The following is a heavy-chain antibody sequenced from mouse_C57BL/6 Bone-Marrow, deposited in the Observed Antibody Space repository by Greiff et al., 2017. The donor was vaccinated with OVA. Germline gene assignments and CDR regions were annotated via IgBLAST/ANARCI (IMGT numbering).Heavy chain of an antibody. V-gene: IGHV1-76*01. J-gene: IGHJ2*01. CDR3: ARGDSAHFDY. CDR2: IYPGRGNT. D-gene: IGHD3-2*01. CDR1: GYTFTDYY. Sequence: QVQLKQSGAELVRPGASVKLSCKASGYTFTDYYINWVKQRPGPGLEWIARIYPGRGNTYYNEKFKGTATLTAEKSSSTAYMQLSSLTSEDSAVYVCARGDSAHFDYWGQGTTLTVSS.